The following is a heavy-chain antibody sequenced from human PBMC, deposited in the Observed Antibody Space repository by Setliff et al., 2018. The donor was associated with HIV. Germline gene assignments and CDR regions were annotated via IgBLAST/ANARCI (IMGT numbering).Heavy chain of an antibody. CDR1: GGSFSGYY. Sequence: PSETLSLTCAVYGGSFSGYYWNWFRQPPGRGLEWIGEINHSGSTNYNPSLKSRVTISVDTSKHQFSLKLNSMTAADTAVYFCARKVGGDFDYWGQGTLVTVSS. CDR2: INHSGST. J-gene: IGHJ4*02. D-gene: IGHD2-2*01. CDR3: ARKVGGDFDY. V-gene: IGHV4-34*01.